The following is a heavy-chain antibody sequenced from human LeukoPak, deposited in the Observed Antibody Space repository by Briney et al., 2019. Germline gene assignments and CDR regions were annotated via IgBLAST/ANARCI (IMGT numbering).Heavy chain of an antibody. CDR3: VRVGITAATADY. Sequence: ASVKVSCKASGYTFTSYYMHWMRQAPGQGPEWMGIINPRGGSTDYAQKFQGRVTMTSDTSTSTVYMELHSLRSEDTAVYFCVRVGITAATADYWGQGTLVTVSS. D-gene: IGHD4-23*01. V-gene: IGHV1-46*01. J-gene: IGHJ4*02. CDR1: GYTFTSYY. CDR2: INPRGGST.